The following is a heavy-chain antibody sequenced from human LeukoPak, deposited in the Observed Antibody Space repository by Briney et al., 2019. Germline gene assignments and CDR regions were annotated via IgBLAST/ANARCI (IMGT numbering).Heavy chain of an antibody. D-gene: IGHD2-2*02. CDR2: ISSSSSTI. CDR1: GFTFGDYA. V-gene: IGHV3-48*01. Sequence: GGSLRLSCTASGFTFGDYAMSWFRQAPGKGLEWVSYISSSSSTIYYADSVKGRFTISRDNAKNSLYLQMNSLRAEDTAVYYCARGVGYCSSTSCYKGRDAFDIWGQGTMVTVSS. J-gene: IGHJ3*02. CDR3: ARGVGYCSSTSCYKGRDAFDI.